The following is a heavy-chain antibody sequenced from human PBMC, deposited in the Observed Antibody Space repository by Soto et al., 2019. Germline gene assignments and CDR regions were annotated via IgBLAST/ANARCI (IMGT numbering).Heavy chain of an antibody. CDR3: AKETLRTRVGCDYCYYHGMHG. D-gene: IGHD3-16*01. J-gene: IGHJ6*02. CDR2: ISYDGINK. CDR1: GFTFSSYG. V-gene: IGHV3-30*18. Sequence: VQLVESGGGVVQPGRSLRLSCAASGFTFSSYGMHWVRQAPGQGLEWVAVISYDGINKYYADSVKGRFTISRDNSKNTLVQQWNSPGAEDRAVYYYAKETLRTRVGCDYCYYHGMHGWGQGTTVTV.